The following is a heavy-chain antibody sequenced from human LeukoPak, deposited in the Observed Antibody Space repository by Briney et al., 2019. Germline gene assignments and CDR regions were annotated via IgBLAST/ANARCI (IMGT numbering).Heavy chain of an antibody. J-gene: IGHJ4*02. V-gene: IGHV4-59*01. CDR3: ARQYSSGWYVWYYFDY. CDR1: GDSTTTYY. D-gene: IGHD6-19*01. Sequence: KPSETLSLTCSVSGDSTTTYYWSWIRQSPGKGLEWIGYIYYSGSTNYNPSLKSRVTISVDTSKNQFSLKLSSVTAADTAVYYCARQYSSGWYVWYYFDYWGQGTLVTVSS. CDR2: IYYSGST.